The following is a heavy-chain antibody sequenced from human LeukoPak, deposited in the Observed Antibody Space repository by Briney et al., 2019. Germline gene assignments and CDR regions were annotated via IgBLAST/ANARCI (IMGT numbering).Heavy chain of an antibody. D-gene: IGHD1-26*01. Sequence: ASVKVSCKASGYTFTGYFMNWVRQAPGQGPEWMGWINPNSGATNYAEKFQGRVTLTRDTSISTAYMELSRLTSDDTAVYYCANGGSPWAPDNWGQGTLVTVSS. V-gene: IGHV1-2*02. CDR2: INPNSGAT. CDR3: ANGGSPWAPDN. J-gene: IGHJ4*02. CDR1: GYTFTGYF.